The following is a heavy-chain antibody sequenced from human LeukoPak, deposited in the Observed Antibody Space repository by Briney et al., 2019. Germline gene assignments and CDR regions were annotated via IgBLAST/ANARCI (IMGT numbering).Heavy chain of an antibody. J-gene: IGHJ4*02. D-gene: IGHD3-22*01. Sequence: ASVKVSCKASGYTFTSYGISWVRQAPGQGLEWMGWISAYNGNTNYAQKLQGRVTMTTDTSTSTAYMELRSLRSDDTAVYYCARDSYYHDSSGYRDYWGQGTLVTVSS. CDR1: GYTFTSYG. CDR3: ARDSYYHDSSGYRDY. V-gene: IGHV1-18*01. CDR2: ISAYNGNT.